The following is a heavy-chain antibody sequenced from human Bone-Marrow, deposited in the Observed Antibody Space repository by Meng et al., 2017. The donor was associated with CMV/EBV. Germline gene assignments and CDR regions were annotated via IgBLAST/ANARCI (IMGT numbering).Heavy chain of an antibody. CDR2: IKQDGSEK. D-gene: IGHD2-2*01. V-gene: IGHV3-7*01. Sequence: GGSLRLSCAASGFTFSSYWMSWVRQAPGKGLEWVANIKQDGSEKYYVDSVKGRFTNSRYNTKNSLYLQMNSLRAEATAVYYCASRYCSSTSCYRPYYFDYWGQGTLVTVSS. J-gene: IGHJ4*02. CDR3: ASRYCSSTSCYRPYYFDY. CDR1: GFTFSSYW.